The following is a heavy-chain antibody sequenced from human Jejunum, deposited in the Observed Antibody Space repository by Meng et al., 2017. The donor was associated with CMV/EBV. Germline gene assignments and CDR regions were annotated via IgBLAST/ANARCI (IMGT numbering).Heavy chain of an antibody. Sequence: YWMTWVRQAPGKGLEWVANINQDGSEKYYVESVRGRSTISRDNAKNSLYLQMSSLRAEDTAVYFCARGGITVFGVVIIDYYGMDVWGQGTTVTVSS. CDR3: ARGGITVFGVVIIDYYGMDV. CDR2: INQDGSEK. CDR1: YW. J-gene: IGHJ6*02. D-gene: IGHD3-3*01. V-gene: IGHV3-7*01.